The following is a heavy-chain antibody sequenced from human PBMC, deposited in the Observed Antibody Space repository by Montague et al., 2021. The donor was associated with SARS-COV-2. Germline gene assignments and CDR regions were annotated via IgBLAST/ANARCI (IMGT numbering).Heavy chain of an antibody. CDR2: ISQGEGTK. V-gene: IGHV3-7*01. J-gene: IGHJ6*02. D-gene: IGHD5-12*01. CDR1: GFPFSNYS. Sequence: SLRLSCAASGFPFSNYSMTWVRQAPGKGLEWVANISQGEGTKYYADSVKGRFTISRDNAEKSLYLHMSRLRGEDTAIYYCARDVTPPYGKSGYEEYYYHDMGVWGRGTTVTVSS. CDR3: ARDVTPPYGKSGYEEYYYHDMGV.